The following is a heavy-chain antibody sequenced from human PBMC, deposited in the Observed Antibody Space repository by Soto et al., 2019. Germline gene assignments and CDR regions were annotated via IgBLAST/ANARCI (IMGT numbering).Heavy chain of an antibody. V-gene: IGHV3-30*18. D-gene: IGHD2-15*01. Sequence: QVQLVESEGGVVQPGRSLRLSCAASGFTISSYGMHWVRQAPGKGLEWVAVISYDGSNKYYADSVKGRFTISRDNSKNTLYLQMNSLRAEDTAVYYCAKDGFCSGGSCYLYYFDYWGQGTLVTVSS. J-gene: IGHJ4*02. CDR3: AKDGFCSGGSCYLYYFDY. CDR1: GFTISSYG. CDR2: ISYDGSNK.